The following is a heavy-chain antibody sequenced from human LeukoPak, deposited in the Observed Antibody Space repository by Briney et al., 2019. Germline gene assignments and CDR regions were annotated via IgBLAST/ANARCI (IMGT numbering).Heavy chain of an antibody. CDR3: ARALRGHYYYYMDV. Sequence: SVKVSCKASGYTFTSYYMHWVRQAPGQGLEWMGGIIPIFGTANYAQKFQGRVTITADESTSTAYMELSSLRSEDTAVYYCARALRGHYYYYMDVWGKGTTVTVSS. D-gene: IGHD3-10*01. CDR1: GYTFTSYY. CDR2: IIPIFGTA. V-gene: IGHV1-69*13. J-gene: IGHJ6*03.